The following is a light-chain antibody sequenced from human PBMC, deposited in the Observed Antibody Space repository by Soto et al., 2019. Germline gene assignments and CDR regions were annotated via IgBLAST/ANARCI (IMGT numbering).Light chain of an antibody. CDR1: SSDVGGYNY. Sequence: SVLTQPASVSGSPGQSITISCTGTSSDVGGYNYVSWSQQHPGKAPQLMIYEVSKRPSGVSNRFSGSKSGNTASLTISGLQAEDEADYYCSSYTSSSPYVFGTGTKVTV. J-gene: IGLJ1*01. CDR3: SSYTSSSPYV. V-gene: IGLV2-14*01. CDR2: EVS.